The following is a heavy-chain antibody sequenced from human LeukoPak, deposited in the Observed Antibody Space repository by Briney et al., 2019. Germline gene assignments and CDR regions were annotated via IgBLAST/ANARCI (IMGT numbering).Heavy chain of an antibody. CDR1: GFTFSSYW. D-gene: IGHD3-22*01. Sequence: GGSLRLSCAASGFTFSSYWMHWVRQAPGKGLEWVSAISGSGGSTYYADSVKGRFTIPRDNSKNTLYLQMNSLRAEDTAVYYCAKAGYYYDSSGYYWGQGTLVTVSS. CDR2: ISGSGGST. CDR3: AKAGYYYDSSGYY. V-gene: IGHV3-23*01. J-gene: IGHJ4*02.